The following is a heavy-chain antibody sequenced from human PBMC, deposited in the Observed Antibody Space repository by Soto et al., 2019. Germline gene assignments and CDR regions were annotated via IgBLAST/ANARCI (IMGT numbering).Heavy chain of an antibody. D-gene: IGHD6-13*01. CDR2: ISAYNGNT. V-gene: IGHV1-18*04. Sequence: SVKVSCKASGYTFTSYGISWVRQAPGQGLEWMGWISAYNGNTNYAQKLQGRVTMTTDTSTSTAYMELRSLRSDDTAVYYCARDLKGIAAADYYYYGTDVWGQGTTVTVSS. J-gene: IGHJ6*02. CDR3: ARDLKGIAAADYYYYGTDV. CDR1: GYTFTSYG.